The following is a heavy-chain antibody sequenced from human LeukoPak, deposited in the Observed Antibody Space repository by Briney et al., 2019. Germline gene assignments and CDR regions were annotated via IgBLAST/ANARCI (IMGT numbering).Heavy chain of an antibody. CDR3: ARDIAAESLYYYYMDV. CDR1: GGTFSSYA. CDR2: ISAYNGNT. D-gene: IGHD6-13*01. J-gene: IGHJ6*03. Sequence: GASVKVSCKASGGTFSSYAISWVRQAPGQGLEWMGWISAYNGNTNYAQKLQGRVTMTTDTSTSTAYMELRSLRSDDTAVYYCARDIAAESLYYYYMDVWGKGTTVTISS. V-gene: IGHV1-18*01.